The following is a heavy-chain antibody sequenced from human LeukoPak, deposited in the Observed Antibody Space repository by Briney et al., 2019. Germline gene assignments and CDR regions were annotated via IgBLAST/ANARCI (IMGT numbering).Heavy chain of an antibody. CDR1: GYSFTIYW. V-gene: IGHV5-51*01. CDR2: IYPGDSDT. J-gene: IGHJ4*02. D-gene: IGHD3-10*01. CDR3: ARHIAPTGTDY. Sequence: PGGSLRLSCKTSGYSFTIYWVAWVRQMPGKGLEWMGIIYPGDSDTRYSPSFRGQVTFSVDKSISTAYLQWSSLKPSDTAIYYCARHIAPTGTDYWGQGTLVTVSS.